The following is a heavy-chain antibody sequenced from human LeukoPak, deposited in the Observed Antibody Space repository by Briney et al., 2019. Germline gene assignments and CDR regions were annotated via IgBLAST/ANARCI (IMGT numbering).Heavy chain of an antibody. D-gene: IGHD3-22*01. CDR2: IYSGGTT. Sequence: PGGSLRLSCAASGFTVSGNYMSWVRQAPGKGLEWVSVIYSGGTTYSADSVKGRFTISRDHSKNTLYLQMNSLRVEDTAVYYCVRHDSWAGWFGPWGQGTLVTVSS. J-gene: IGHJ5*02. CDR3: VRHDSWAGWFGP. V-gene: IGHV3-53*01. CDR1: GFTVSGNY.